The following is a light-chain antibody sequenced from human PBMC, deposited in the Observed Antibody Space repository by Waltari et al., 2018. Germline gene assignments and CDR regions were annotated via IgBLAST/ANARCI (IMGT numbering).Light chain of an antibody. J-gene: IGLJ1*01. CDR2: DVS. V-gene: IGLV2-11*01. CDR3: CSFAGSYTFV. CDR1: SRDVGGYHF. Sequence: QSALTQPRSVSGSPGQSVTISCTGTSRDVGGYHFVSWFQQHPGKVPKLLIYDVSERPSDVPVRFSVSKSATTASLTISGLQTDDEADYYCCSFAGSYTFVFGSGTRVTVL.